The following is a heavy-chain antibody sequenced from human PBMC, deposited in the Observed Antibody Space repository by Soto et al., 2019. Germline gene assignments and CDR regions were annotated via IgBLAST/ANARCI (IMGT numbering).Heavy chain of an antibody. J-gene: IGHJ4*02. V-gene: IGHV3-48*01. CDR3: GRPTYYYDSRGPPAY. CDR1: GFTFSTYS. CDR2: ISSSSSTI. Sequence: PGGSLRLSCAASGFTFSTYSMNWVRQAPGKGLEWVSYISSSSSTIFYTDSVKGRFTVSRDNAKNSLYLQMNSLRAEDTAVYYFGRPTYYYDSRGPPAYGGQGTLVPVS. D-gene: IGHD3-22*01.